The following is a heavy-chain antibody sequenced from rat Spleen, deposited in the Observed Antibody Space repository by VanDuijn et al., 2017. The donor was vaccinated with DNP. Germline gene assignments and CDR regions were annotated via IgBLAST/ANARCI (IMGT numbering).Heavy chain of an antibody. J-gene: IGHJ4*01. D-gene: IGHD1-1*01. CDR2: ISYDGSRT. Sequence: EVQLVESGGGLVQPGRSLKLSCAASGFTFSDYAMAWVRQAPKNGLEWVATISYDGSRTYYRDSVKGRFTISRDNAENTVYLQMSSLRSEDTATYYCAKDYHYYAMDAWGQGTSVSVSS. CDR1: GFTFSDYA. V-gene: IGHV5-7*01. CDR3: AKDYHYYAMDA.